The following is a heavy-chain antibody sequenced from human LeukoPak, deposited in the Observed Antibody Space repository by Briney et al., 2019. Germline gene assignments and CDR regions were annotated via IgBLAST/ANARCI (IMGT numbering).Heavy chain of an antibody. V-gene: IGHV1-18*01. D-gene: IGHD4-17*01. CDR1: GYTFTSYG. CDR3: ARAQTVYGAAAHFDY. Sequence: ASVNVSCKASGYTFTSYGISWVRQAPGQGLEWMGWISAYNGNTNYAQKLQGRVTMTTDTSTSTAYMELRSLRSDDTAVYYCARAQTVYGAAAHFDYWGQGTLVTVSS. J-gene: IGHJ4*02. CDR2: ISAYNGNT.